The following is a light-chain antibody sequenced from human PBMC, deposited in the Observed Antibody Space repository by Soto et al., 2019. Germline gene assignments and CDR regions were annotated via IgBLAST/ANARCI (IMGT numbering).Light chain of an antibody. CDR2: EVS. V-gene: IGLV2-8*01. CDR1: SSDVVGYNY. Sequence: QSALTQPPSASGSFGQSVTISCTGTSSDVVGYNYVSWYQQHPGKAPKLMIYEVSERPSGVPDRFSGSKSGNTASLTVSGLQADDEADYYCSSYTGTNYHYVFGTGTKLTVL. J-gene: IGLJ1*01. CDR3: SSYTGTNYHYV.